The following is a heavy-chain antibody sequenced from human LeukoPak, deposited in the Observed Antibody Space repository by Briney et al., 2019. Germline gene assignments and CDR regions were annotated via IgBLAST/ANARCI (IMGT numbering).Heavy chain of an antibody. Sequence: SETLSLTCTVSGGSISSGSYYWSWIRQPAGKGLEWIGRIYTSGSTNYNPSLKSRVTISVDTSKNQFSLKLSSVTAADTAVYYCARGGHYGSGSYSKTNDAFDIWGQGTMVTVSS. D-gene: IGHD3-10*01. CDR1: GGSISSGSYY. J-gene: IGHJ3*02. CDR2: IYTSGST. CDR3: ARGGHYGSGSYSKTNDAFDI. V-gene: IGHV4-61*02.